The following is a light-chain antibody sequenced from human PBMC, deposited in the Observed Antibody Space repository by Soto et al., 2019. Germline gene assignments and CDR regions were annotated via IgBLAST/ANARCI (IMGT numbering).Light chain of an antibody. V-gene: IGKV1-5*03. CDR1: QSISTW. J-gene: IGKJ2*01. CDR3: QQYNGYPHT. Sequence: DIPMTQSPSTLSASVGDRVTITCRASQSISTWLAWYQQKPGKAPKLLIYKASSLRNGVPSRFSGSGSGTEFTLTIYSLQPDDFASYYCQQYNGYPHTFGQGTKLEIK. CDR2: KAS.